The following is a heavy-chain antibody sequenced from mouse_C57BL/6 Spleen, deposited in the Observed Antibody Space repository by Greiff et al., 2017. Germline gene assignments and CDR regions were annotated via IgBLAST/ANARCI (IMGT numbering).Heavy chain of an antibody. CDR3: ARFGSSYGYFDV. D-gene: IGHD1-1*01. CDR2: IYPGDGDT. CDR1: GYAFSSSW. J-gene: IGHJ1*03. Sequence: VQLVESGPELVKPGASVKISCKASGYAFSSSWMNWVKQRPGKGLEWIGRIYPGDGDTNYNGKFKGKATLTADKSSSTAYMQLSSLTSEDSAVYFCARFGSSYGYFDVWGTGTTVTVSS. V-gene: IGHV1-82*01.